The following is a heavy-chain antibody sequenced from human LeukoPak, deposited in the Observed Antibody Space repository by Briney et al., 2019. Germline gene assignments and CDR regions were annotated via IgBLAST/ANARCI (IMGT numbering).Heavy chain of an antibody. D-gene: IGHD1-26*01. CDR1: GFTVDDYG. V-gene: IGHV3-20*04. CDR2: INWNGGST. J-gene: IGHJ4*02. CDR3: ARVGYSGSYLDY. Sequence: GGSLRPSCAASGFTVDDYGMSWVRQAPGKGLEWVSGINWNGGSTGYADSVKGRFTISRDNAKNSLYLQMNSLRAEDTALYYCARVGYSGSYLDYWGQGTLVTVSS.